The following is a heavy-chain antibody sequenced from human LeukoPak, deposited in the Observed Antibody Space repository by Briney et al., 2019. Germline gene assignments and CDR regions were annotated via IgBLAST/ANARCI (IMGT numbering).Heavy chain of an antibody. Sequence: ASVKVSCKASGYTFISYAMNWVRQAPGQGLEWMGWINTNTGNPTYAQGFTGRFVFSWDTSVSTAYLQISSLRAEDTAVYYCARVRYSSGWYLDYWGQGTLVTVSS. CDR1: GYTFISYA. CDR3: ARVRYSSGWYLDY. V-gene: IGHV7-4-1*02. J-gene: IGHJ4*02. CDR2: INTNTGNP. D-gene: IGHD6-19*01.